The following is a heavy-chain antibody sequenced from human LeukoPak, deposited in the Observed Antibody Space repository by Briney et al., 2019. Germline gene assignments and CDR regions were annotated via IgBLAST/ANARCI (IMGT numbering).Heavy chain of an antibody. CDR1: GFTFSGAW. D-gene: IGHD1-26*01. CDR3: ARTRVSYWVPELDY. V-gene: IGHV3-7*01. Sequence: GGSLRLSCTASGFTFSGAWMTWVRQAPGKGLEWVANIREDGTEKNYVDSVKGRFTISRDNAKNSLFLQMSNLRDDDTAIYYCARTRVSYWVPELDYWGQGTLVTVSS. CDR2: IREDGTEK. J-gene: IGHJ4*02.